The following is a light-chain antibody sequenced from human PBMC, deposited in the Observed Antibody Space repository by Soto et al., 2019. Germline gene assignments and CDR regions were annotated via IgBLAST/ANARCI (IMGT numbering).Light chain of an antibody. V-gene: IGKV3-20*01. CDR2: GAS. CDR1: QSVSSSY. CDR3: QQYGSSPET. Sequence: LSPGERATLSCRASQSVSSSYLAWYQQKPGQAPRLLIYGASSRATGIPDRFSGSGSGTDFTLTISRLEPEDFAVYYCQQYGSSPETFGQGTKVDIK. J-gene: IGKJ1*01.